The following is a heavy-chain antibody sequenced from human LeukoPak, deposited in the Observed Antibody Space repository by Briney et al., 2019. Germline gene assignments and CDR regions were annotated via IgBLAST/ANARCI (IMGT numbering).Heavy chain of an antibody. J-gene: IGHJ4*02. CDR2: ISYDGSNK. CDR1: GFTFSSYA. D-gene: IGHD3-22*01. Sequence: PGGSLRLSCAASGFTFSSYAMHWVRQAPGKGLEWVAVISYDGSNKYYADSVKGRFTISRDNSKNTLYLQMNSLRAEDTAVYYCARGGYYGDYWGQGTLVTVSS. CDR3: ARGGYYGDY. V-gene: IGHV3-30*14.